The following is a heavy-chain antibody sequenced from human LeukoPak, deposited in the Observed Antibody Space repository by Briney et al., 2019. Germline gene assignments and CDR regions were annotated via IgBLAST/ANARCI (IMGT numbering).Heavy chain of an antibody. CDR2: INPNSGGT. Sequence: ASVKVSCKASGYTFTGYYMHWVRQAPGRGLEWMGRINPNSGGTNYAQKFQGRVTMTRDTSISTAYMELSGLRSDDTAVYYCARQKGGSSFHNLDYWGQGTLVTVSS. J-gene: IGHJ4*02. D-gene: IGHD6-13*01. V-gene: IGHV1-2*06. CDR1: GYTFTGYY. CDR3: ARQKGGSSFHNLDY.